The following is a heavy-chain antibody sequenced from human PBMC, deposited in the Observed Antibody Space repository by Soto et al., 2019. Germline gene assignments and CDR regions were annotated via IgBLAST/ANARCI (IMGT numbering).Heavy chain of an antibody. D-gene: IGHD4-17*01. V-gene: IGHV4-30-4*01. CDR3: AREVIPLTTDWYFDL. Sequence: QLQLRESGPGPVKPSETLSLTCTVSGGSISGGVGGLYYWSWIRQPPGKGLEWLGYIYDSGSTYYNPSLKSRLTISVDTSKNQFSLRLSSVTAADTALYYCAREVIPLTTDWYFDLWGRGTLVTVSS. CDR1: GGSISGGVGGLYY. J-gene: IGHJ2*01. CDR2: IYDSGST.